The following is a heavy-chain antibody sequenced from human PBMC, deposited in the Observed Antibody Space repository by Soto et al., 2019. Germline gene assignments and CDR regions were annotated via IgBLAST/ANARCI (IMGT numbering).Heavy chain of an antibody. J-gene: IGHJ5*02. CDR1: GGSVSSGSYY. CDR2: IYYSGST. CDR3: ARSPNIVVVPAASWFDP. Sequence: PSETLSLTGTVSGGSVSSGSYYWSWIRQPPGKGLEWIGYIYYSGSTNYNPSLKSRVTISVDTSKNQFSLKPSSVTAADTAVYYCARSPNIVVVPAASWFDPWGQGTLVTVSS. V-gene: IGHV4-61*01. D-gene: IGHD2-2*01.